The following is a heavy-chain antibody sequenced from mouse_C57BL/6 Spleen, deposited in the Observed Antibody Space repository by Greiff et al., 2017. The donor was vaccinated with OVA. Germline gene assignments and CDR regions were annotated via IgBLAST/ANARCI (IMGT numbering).Heavy chain of an antibody. J-gene: IGHJ1*03. V-gene: IGHV1-58*01. CDR3: ASLGGGYGSSYMYFDV. CDR2: IYIGNGYT. CDR1: GYTFTSYG. Sequence: EVQLQESGAELVRPGSSVKMSCKTSGYTFTSYGINWVKQRPGQGLEWIGYIYIGNGYTEYNEKFKGKATLTSDTSSSTAYMQLSSLTSEDSAIYFGASLGGGYGSSYMYFDVWGTGTTVTVSS. D-gene: IGHD1-1*01.